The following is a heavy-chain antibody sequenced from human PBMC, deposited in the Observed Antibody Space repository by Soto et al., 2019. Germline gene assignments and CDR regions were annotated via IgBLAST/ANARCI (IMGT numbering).Heavy chain of an antibody. CDR3: ARGGGIDSSSWYSFYYYYYMDV. D-gene: IGHD6-13*01. V-gene: IGHV1-18*01. CDR2: ISAYNGNT. CDR1: GYTFTSYG. Sequence: ASVKVSCKASGYTFTSYGISWVRQAHGQGLEWMGWISAYNGNTNYAQKLQGRVTMTTDTSTSTAYMELRSLRSDDTAVYYCARGGGIDSSSWYSFYYYYYMDVWGKGTTVTVSS. J-gene: IGHJ6*03.